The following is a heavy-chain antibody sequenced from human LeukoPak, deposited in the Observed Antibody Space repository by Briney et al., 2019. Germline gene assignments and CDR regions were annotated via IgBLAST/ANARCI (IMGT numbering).Heavy chain of an antibody. V-gene: IGHV4-39*02. J-gene: IGHJ4*02. CDR1: GGSISSSSRH. CDR3: TREYSSSSDY. Sequence: SETLSLTCTVSGGSISSSSRHWSWVRQPPGKGLEWIGSIYYSGNTYYNPSLKSRVTISVDTSKNQFSLKLTSVTAADTAVYYCTREYSSSSDYWGQGTLVTVSS. CDR2: IYYSGNT. D-gene: IGHD6-6*01.